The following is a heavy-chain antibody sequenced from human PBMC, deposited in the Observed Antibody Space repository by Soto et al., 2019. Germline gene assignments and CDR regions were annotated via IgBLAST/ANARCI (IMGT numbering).Heavy chain of an antibody. D-gene: IGHD2-21*02. Sequence: PGGSLRLSCGASGFTFSSYVMHWVRQAPGKGLEWVALIWYDGSNEYYADSVKGRFAISRDNSKNTVYLQMNTLRAEDTAVYYCARDRNPYCGADCPSTPMDVWGQGTTVTVSS. V-gene: IGHV3-33*01. CDR3: ARDRNPYCGADCPSTPMDV. CDR2: IWYDGSNE. CDR1: GFTFSSYV. J-gene: IGHJ6*02.